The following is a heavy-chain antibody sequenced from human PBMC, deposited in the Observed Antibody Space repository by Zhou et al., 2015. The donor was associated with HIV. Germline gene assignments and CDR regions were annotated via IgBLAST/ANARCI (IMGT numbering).Heavy chain of an antibody. V-gene: IGHV1-18*01. Sequence: QVQLVQSGAEVKKPGASVKVSCKASGYTFTSYGISWVRQAPGQGLEWMGWISAYNGNTNYAQKLQGRVTMTTDTSTSTAYMELRSLRSDDTAVYYCARDQTTVTATSYWYFDLWGRGTLVTVSS. CDR3: ARDQTTVTATSYWYFDL. J-gene: IGHJ2*01. D-gene: IGHD4-17*01. CDR2: ISAYNGNT. CDR1: GYTFTSYG.